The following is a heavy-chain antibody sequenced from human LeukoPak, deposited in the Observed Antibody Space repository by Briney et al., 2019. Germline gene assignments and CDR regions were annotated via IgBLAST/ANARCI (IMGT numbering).Heavy chain of an antibody. D-gene: IGHD2-2*01. Sequence: GASVKVSCKAPGYTFTNYYIHWVRQAPGQGLEWMGIINPSGGRTSYAQKFQGRVTMTRDTSTSTVYMDLSSLRSEDTALYYCARDSPVSTRPFDIWGQGTMVTVSS. V-gene: IGHV1-46*01. CDR1: GYTFTNYY. CDR2: INPSGGRT. J-gene: IGHJ3*02. CDR3: ARDSPVSTRPFDI.